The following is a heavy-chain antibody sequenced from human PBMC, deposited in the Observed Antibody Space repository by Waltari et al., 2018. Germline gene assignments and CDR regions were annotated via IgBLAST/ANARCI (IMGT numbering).Heavy chain of an antibody. D-gene: IGHD5-12*01. CDR3: VRHWKRNGYRFDP. CDR1: GGSISRSSYY. Sequence: QLQLQESGHTLVKPSETLSLTCTVSGGSISRSSYYWGWIRQSPGKGLEWIGSIYYSGTTYYNPTLESRVTISGDTSKNQFSLKLSSVTAADTAVYYCVRHWKRNGYRFDPWGQGTLVTVSS. V-gene: IGHV4-39*01. CDR2: IYYSGTT. J-gene: IGHJ5*02.